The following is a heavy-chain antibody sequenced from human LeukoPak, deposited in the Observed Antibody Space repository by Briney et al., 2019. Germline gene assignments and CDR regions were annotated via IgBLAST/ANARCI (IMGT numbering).Heavy chain of an antibody. J-gene: IGHJ4*02. CDR3: ARAAAMREYYFDY. V-gene: IGHV1-69*05. Sequence: SVKVSCKASGGTFTSYAISWVRRAPGQGLEWMGGIIPIFGTANYAQKFQGRVTIITDESTSTAYMELSSLRSEDTAVYYCARAAAMREYYFDYWGQGTLVTVSS. CDR2: IIPIFGTA. CDR1: GGTFTSYA. D-gene: IGHD2-2*01.